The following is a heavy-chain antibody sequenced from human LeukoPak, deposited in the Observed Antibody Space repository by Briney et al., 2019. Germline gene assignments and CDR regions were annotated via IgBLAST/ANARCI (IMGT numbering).Heavy chain of an antibody. V-gene: IGHV3-48*03. CDR3: ARGDLRAYSNGWSMDV. CDR1: GFTFSSYE. J-gene: IGHJ6*02. CDR2: ISSSDNSI. Sequence: PGGSLRLSCAASGFTFSSYEMNWVRQAPGKGLEWVSYISSSDNSIYYADSVKGRFTISRDNAKNSLYLQMNSLRAEDTAFYYCARGDLRAYSNGWSMDVWGQGTTVTVSS. D-gene: IGHD6-19*01.